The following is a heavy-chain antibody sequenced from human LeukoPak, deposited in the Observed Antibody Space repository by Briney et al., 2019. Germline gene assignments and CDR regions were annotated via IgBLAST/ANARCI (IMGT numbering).Heavy chain of an antibody. CDR3: ARHAGYSSGWSGDYFDY. J-gene: IGHJ4*02. V-gene: IGHV4-59*08. CDR2: IYYSGST. Sequence: KPSETLSLTCTVSGGSISSYYWSWIRQPPGKGLEWIGYIYYSGSTNYNPSLKSRVTISVDTSKNQFSLKLSSVTAADTAVYYCARHAGYSSGWSGDYFDYWGQGTLVTVSS. D-gene: IGHD6-19*01. CDR1: GGSISSYY.